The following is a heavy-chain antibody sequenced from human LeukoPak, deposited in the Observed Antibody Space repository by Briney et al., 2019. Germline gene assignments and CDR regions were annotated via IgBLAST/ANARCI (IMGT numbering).Heavy chain of an antibody. Sequence: ASVKVSCKASGYTFTSYGISWVRQAPGQGLEWMGWISAYNGNTNYAQKLQGRVTMTTDTSTSTAYMELRSLRSDDTAVYYCARAPAYYYDSSGCDYWGQGTLVTVSS. CDR2: ISAYNGNT. CDR3: ARAPAYYYDSSGCDY. V-gene: IGHV1-18*01. D-gene: IGHD3-22*01. CDR1: GYTFTSYG. J-gene: IGHJ4*02.